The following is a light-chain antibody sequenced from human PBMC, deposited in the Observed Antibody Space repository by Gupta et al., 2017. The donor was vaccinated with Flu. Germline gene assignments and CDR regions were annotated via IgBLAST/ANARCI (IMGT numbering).Light chain of an antibody. V-gene: IGKV1-5*03. J-gene: IGKJ2*01. CDR2: KAS. CDR1: QSISNW. Sequence: TQSPSTLSASVGDRVTITCRDSQSISNWLAWYQQKPGKAPKLLIYKASSLESGVPSRFSGSGSGTEFTLTISSLQPDDFATYYCQQYTSYFGQGTKLEIK. CDR3: QQYTSY.